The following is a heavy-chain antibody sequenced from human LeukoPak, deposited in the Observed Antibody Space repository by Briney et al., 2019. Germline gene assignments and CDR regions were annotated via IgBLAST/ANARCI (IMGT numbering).Heavy chain of an antibody. V-gene: IGHV3-23*01. CDR1: GFTFSSYA. D-gene: IGHD5-18*01. J-gene: IGHJ4*02. CDR2: ISGSGGST. CDR3: AKADFGGYSYQFDY. Sequence: PGGSLRLSCAASGFTFSSYAMSWVRQAPGKGLEWVSAISGSGGSTYYADSAKGRFTISRDNSKNTLYLQMNSLRAEDTAVYYCAKADFGGYSYQFDYWGQGTLVTVSS.